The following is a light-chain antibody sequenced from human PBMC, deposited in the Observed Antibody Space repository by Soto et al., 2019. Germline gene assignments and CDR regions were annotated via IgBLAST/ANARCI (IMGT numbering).Light chain of an antibody. CDR2: AAS. J-gene: IGKJ5*01. Sequence: DIQMTQSPSSLSASVGDKVTITCRASQSISNYLSWYQQKPGKAPKLLIYAASSLQSGVPSRFSGGGSGTDFTLTISSLQPEDFATYYCQQSFSSPQITFGQGTRLEIK. CDR1: QSISNY. V-gene: IGKV1-39*01. CDR3: QQSFSSPQIT.